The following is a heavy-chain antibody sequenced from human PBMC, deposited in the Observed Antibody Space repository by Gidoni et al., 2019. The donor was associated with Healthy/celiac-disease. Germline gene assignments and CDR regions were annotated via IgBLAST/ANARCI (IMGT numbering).Heavy chain of an antibody. V-gene: IGHV3-48*03. Sequence: EVQLVESGGGLVQPGGYLRLSCSASGFTFSSYEMNWVRQAPGKGLEWFSYISSSGSTIYYADSVKGRFTISRDNAKNSLYLQMNSLRAEDTAVYYCARFARTSRYYYYGMDVWGQGTTVTVSS. CDR1: GFTFSSYE. CDR3: ARFARTSRYYYYGMDV. D-gene: IGHD3-3*01. CDR2: ISSSGSTI. J-gene: IGHJ6*02.